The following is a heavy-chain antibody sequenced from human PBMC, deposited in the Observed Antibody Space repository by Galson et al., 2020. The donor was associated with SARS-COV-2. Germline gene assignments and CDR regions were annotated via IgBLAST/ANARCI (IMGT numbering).Heavy chain of an antibody. CDR2: IGDGSNSYAT. D-gene: IGHD6-19*01. Sequence: GGSLRLSCVASGFTFSGSAVHWVRQASGKGLEWIGQIGDGSNSYATRYTASLKGRFIISRDDSRNTAYLQMNSLNTEDTAVYYCVRHEHSSGWYNFDYWGQGTIVTVSA. J-gene: IGHJ4*02. V-gene: IGHV3-73*01. CDR1: GFTFSGSA. CDR3: VRHEHSSGWYNFDY.